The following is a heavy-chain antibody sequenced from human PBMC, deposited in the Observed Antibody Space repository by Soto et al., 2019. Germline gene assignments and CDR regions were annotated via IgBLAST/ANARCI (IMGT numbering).Heavy chain of an antibody. Sequence: LETLSLTCAVYGGSFSGYYWSWIRQPPGKGLEWIGEINHSGSTNYNPSLKSRVTISVDTSKNQFSLKLSSVTAADTAVYYCARDRDRLPYNWNPHHFDYWSQGTLVTVSS. CDR3: ARDRDRLPYNWNPHHFDY. V-gene: IGHV4-34*01. J-gene: IGHJ4*02. D-gene: IGHD1-20*01. CDR1: GGSFSGYY. CDR2: INHSGST.